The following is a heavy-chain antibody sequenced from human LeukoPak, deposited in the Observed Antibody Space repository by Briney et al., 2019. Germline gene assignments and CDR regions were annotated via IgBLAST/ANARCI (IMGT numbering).Heavy chain of an antibody. CDR3: ARKGDYDSSGPFDY. J-gene: IGHJ4*02. CDR2: IYSGDNT. CDR1: GFTVSSNY. V-gene: IGHV3-66*01. D-gene: IGHD3-22*01. Sequence: GGSLRLSCAASGFTVSSNYMSWVRQAPGKGLEWVSVIYSGDNTYYADSVKGRFTISRDISKNTLYLQMNSLRAEDTAVYYCARKGDYDSSGPFDYWGQGTLVTVSS.